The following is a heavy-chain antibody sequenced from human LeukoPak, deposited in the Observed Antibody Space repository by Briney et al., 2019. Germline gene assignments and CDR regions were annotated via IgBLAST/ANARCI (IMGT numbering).Heavy chain of an antibody. CDR2: INHSGST. V-gene: IGHV4-34*01. CDR1: GGSFSGYY. Sequence: SETLSLTCAVYGGSFSGYYWSWIRQPPGKGLEWIGEINHSGSTNYNPSLKSRVTISVDTSKNQFSLKLSSVTAADTAVYYCARRFKAYCGGDCFNAFDIWGQGTMVTVSS. J-gene: IGHJ3*02. D-gene: IGHD2-21*01. CDR3: ARRFKAYCGGDCFNAFDI.